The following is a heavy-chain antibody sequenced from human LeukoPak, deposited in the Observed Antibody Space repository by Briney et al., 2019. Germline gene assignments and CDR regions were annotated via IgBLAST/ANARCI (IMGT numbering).Heavy chain of an antibody. D-gene: IGHD1-26*01. J-gene: IGHJ4*02. CDR2: ISGVGTST. CDR3: ARGVGAHDY. Sequence: PGGSLRLSCAASGFTFSTYSMNWVRQAPGKGPEWVSYISGVGTSTYYADSVKGRFTISRDNAKNSLDLQMNSLRDEDTAVYYCARGVGAHDYWGRGTLVTVSS. V-gene: IGHV3-48*02. CDR1: GFTFSTYS.